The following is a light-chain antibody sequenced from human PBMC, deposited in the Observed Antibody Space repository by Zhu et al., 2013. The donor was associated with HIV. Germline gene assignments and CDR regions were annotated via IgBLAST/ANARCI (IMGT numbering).Light chain of an antibody. J-gene: IGKJ1*01. Sequence: DIVMTQSPATLSVSPGERATLSCRASQSVSSNLAWYQQRPGRAPRLLIYDASTRATGIPARFSGSGSGTEFTLTISSLQSEDFAVYYCQQYNVWPRTFGQGTKVEIK. CDR2: DAS. V-gene: IGKV3-15*01. CDR3: QQYNVWPRT. CDR1: QSVSSN.